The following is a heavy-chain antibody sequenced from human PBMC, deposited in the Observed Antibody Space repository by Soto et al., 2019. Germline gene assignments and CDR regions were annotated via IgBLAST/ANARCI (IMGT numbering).Heavy chain of an antibody. CDR2: IYYSGST. D-gene: IGHD3-9*01. CDR1: GGSISSGGYY. V-gene: IGHV4-31*03. J-gene: IGHJ6*02. Sequence: PSETLSLTCTVSGGSISSGGYYWSWIRQHPGKGLEWIGYIYYSGSTYYNPSLKSRVTISVDTSKNQFSLKLSSVTAADTAVYYCARDWRGYDILTGYYSRPYYYYGMDVWGQGTTVTVSS. CDR3: ARDWRGYDILTGYYSRPYYYYGMDV.